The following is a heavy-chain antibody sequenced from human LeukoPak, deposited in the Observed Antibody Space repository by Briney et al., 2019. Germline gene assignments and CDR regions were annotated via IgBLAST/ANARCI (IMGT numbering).Heavy chain of an antibody. V-gene: IGHV3-64*01. CDR1: GFTFSSYA. CDR2: ISSNGGST. Sequence: GGSLRLSCAASGFTFSSYAMHWVRQAPGKGLEYVSAISSNGGSTYYANSVKGRFTISRDNSKNTLYLQMNSLRAEDTAVYYCASIVGATHFDNWGQGTLVTVSS. D-gene: IGHD1-26*01. J-gene: IGHJ4*02. CDR3: ASIVGATHFDN.